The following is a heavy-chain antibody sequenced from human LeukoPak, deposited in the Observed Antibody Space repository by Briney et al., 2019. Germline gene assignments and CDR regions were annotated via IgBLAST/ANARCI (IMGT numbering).Heavy chain of an antibody. Sequence: PSETLSLTCTVSGGSISSYYWSWIRQPPGKGLEWIGYIHYSGSTNYNPSLKSRVTISVDTSKNQFYLKLSSVTAADTAVYYCARDRSVSGYYYGMDVWGKGTTVTVSS. D-gene: IGHD3-10*01. V-gene: IGHV4-59*12. CDR3: ARDRSVSGYYYGMDV. J-gene: IGHJ6*04. CDR1: GGSISSYY. CDR2: IHYSGST.